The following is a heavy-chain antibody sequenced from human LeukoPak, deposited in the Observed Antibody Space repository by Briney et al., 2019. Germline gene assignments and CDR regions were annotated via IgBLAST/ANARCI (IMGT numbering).Heavy chain of an antibody. V-gene: IGHV3-33*01. Sequence: GGSLRLSCAASGFTFSSYGMHWVRQAPGKGLEWVAVIWYDGSNKYYADSVKGRFTISRDNSKNTLYLQMNSLRAEDTAVYYCARPYRHYIVATILGYWGQGTLVTVSS. D-gene: IGHD5-12*01. CDR3: ARPYRHYIVATILGY. CDR1: GFTFSSYG. J-gene: IGHJ4*02. CDR2: IWYDGSNK.